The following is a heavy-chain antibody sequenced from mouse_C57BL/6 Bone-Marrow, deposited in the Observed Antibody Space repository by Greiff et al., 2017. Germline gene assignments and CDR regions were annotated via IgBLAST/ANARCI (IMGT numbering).Heavy chain of an antibody. Sequence: VKLVESGPGLVAPSPSLSITCTVSGFSLTSYAISWVRQPPGKGLEWLGVIWTGGGTNYNPALKSRLSISKDNSKSQVFLKMNSLQTDDTARYYCARNPYYYGSSYGYFEGWGTGTTVTVSS. J-gene: IGHJ1*03. CDR3: ARNPYYYGSSYGYFEG. V-gene: IGHV2-9-1*01. CDR1: GFSLTSYA. D-gene: IGHD1-1*01. CDR2: IWTGGGT.